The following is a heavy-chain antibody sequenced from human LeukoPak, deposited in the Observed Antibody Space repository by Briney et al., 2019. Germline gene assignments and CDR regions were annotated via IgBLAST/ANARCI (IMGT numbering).Heavy chain of an antibody. Sequence: PGGSLRLSCAASGFAFDDYAMHWVRQVPGKGLEWVSGISWNSGSIGYADSVKGRFTISRDNAKNSLYLQMNSLRAEDTALYYCAKAQMVVAAKDPNYYYYGMDVWGQGTTVTVSS. CDR3: AKAQMVVAAKDPNYYYYGMDV. V-gene: IGHV3-9*01. CDR1: GFAFDDYA. D-gene: IGHD2-15*01. J-gene: IGHJ6*02. CDR2: ISWNSGSI.